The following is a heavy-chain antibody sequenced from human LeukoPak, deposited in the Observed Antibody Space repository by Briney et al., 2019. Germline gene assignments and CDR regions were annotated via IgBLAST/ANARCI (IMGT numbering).Heavy chain of an antibody. CDR2: ISYDGSNK. J-gene: IGHJ4*02. CDR3: AKQLGYCSDGSCYFPY. D-gene: IGHD2-15*01. Sequence: PGGSLRLSCAASGFTFSSYAMHWVRQAPGKGLEWVAVISYDGSNKYYADSVKGRFTISRDNSQNTLYLQMNSLRAEDTAVYYCAKQLGYCSDGSCYFPYWGQGTLVTVSS. CDR1: GFTFSSYA. V-gene: IGHV3-30-3*02.